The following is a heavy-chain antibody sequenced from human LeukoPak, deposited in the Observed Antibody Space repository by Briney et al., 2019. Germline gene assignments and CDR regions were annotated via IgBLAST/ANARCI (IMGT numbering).Heavy chain of an antibody. Sequence: SETLSLTCTVSGGSISSYYWSWIRQPPGKGLECIGYIYYSGSTNYNPSPKSRVTISVDTSKNQFSLKLSSVTAADTAVYYCARLLRVTTVGPDLYYFDYWGQGTLVTVSS. CDR3: ARLLRVTTVGPDLYYFDY. J-gene: IGHJ4*02. D-gene: IGHD4-17*01. CDR1: GGSISSYY. V-gene: IGHV4-59*08. CDR2: IYYSGST.